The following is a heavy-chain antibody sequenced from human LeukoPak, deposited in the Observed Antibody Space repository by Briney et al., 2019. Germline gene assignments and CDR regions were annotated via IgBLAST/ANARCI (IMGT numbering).Heavy chain of an antibody. CDR2: INPDGS. D-gene: IGHD6-19*01. CDR3: AKGKDSVAGATNDY. V-gene: IGHV3-74*01. J-gene: IGHJ4*02. Sequence: GGSLRLSCAASGFTFSSYWMHWVRQGPGKGLVWVSRINPDGSTYADSVKGRFTISRDNAKNSLYLQMNSLRAEDTAVYYCAKGKDSVAGATNDYWGQGTLVTVSS. CDR1: GFTFSSYW.